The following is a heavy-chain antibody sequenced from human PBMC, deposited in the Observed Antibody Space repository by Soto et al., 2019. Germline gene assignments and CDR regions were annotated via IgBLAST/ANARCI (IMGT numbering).Heavy chain of an antibody. J-gene: IGHJ4*02. V-gene: IGHV3-11*01. CDR3: ARVGSIAAAGTPDY. CDR1: GFTFSDYY. D-gene: IGHD6-13*01. Sequence: PVGSLRLSCAASGFTFSDYYMSWLRQAPGKGLEWVSYISGSGSTIHDADSVKGRFTISRDNAKNSLYLQMNSLRAEDTAVYYCARVGSIAAAGTPDYWGQGTLVTVSS. CDR2: ISGSGSTI.